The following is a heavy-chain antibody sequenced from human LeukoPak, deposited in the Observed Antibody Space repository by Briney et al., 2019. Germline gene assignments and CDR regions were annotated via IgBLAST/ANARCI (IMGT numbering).Heavy chain of an antibody. CDR1: GFSFSNYA. Sequence: GGSLRLSCAASGFSFSNYAMHWVRQAPGKGLEWVAVMSYDGSNEYYADSVKGRFTISRANSRNTLYLQMNSLRAEDTAVYYCARGPYPDDWGHGTLVTVSS. J-gene: IGHJ4*01. CDR2: MSYDGSNE. V-gene: IGHV3-30*03. CDR3: ARGPYPDD.